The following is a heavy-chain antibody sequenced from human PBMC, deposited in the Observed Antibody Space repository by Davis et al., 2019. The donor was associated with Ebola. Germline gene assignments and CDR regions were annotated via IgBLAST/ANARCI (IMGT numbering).Heavy chain of an antibody. CDR2: IKPDGSDK. CDR1: GFTLSSYA. Sequence: GESLKISCAASGFTLSSYAMTWVRQAPGKGLEWVANIKPDGSDKFYVDSVKGRFTISRDNAKNSLYLQMNSLRAEDTAVYYCTRGYGWTDYWGQGTLVTVSS. V-gene: IGHV3-7*03. J-gene: IGHJ4*02. CDR3: TRGYGWTDY. D-gene: IGHD5-18*01.